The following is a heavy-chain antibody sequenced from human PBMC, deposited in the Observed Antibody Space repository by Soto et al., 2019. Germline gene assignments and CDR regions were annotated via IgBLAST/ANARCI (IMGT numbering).Heavy chain of an antibody. CDR3: AKALWFGESSHYFDY. J-gene: IGHJ4*02. CDR1: GFTFGLYW. V-gene: IGHV3-23*01. CDR2: IGSSGGAI. D-gene: IGHD3-10*01. Sequence: GGSLRLSCAASGFTFGLYWMGWVRQAPGKGLEWVSGIGSSGGAIVYADSVRGRFTISRDNSRNALYLHMNSLRAGDTAVYYCAKALWFGESSHYFDYWGQGTLVTVSS.